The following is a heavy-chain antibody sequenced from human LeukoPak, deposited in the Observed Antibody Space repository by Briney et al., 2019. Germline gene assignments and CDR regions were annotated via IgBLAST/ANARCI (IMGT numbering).Heavy chain of an antibody. Sequence: ASVKVSYKASGYTFTSYGISWVRQAPGQGLEWMGWISAYNGNTNYAQKLQGRVTMTTDTSTSTAYMELRSLRSDDTAVYYCARAMGELGYCSSTSCYVAPPDYWGQGTLVTVSS. CDR2: ISAYNGNT. J-gene: IGHJ4*02. D-gene: IGHD2-2*01. CDR3: ARAMGELGYCSSTSCYVAPPDY. V-gene: IGHV1-18*04. CDR1: GYTFTSYG.